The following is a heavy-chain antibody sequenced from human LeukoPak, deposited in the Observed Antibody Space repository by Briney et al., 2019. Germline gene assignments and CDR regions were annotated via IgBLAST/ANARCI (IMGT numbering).Heavy chain of an antibody. CDR2: IYYSGST. Sequence: SETLSLTCAVSGGSISSSSYYWGWNRQPPGKGLEWIGSIYYSGSTYYNPSLKSRVTISVDTSKNQFSLKLSSVTAADTAVYYCARRTNYCSSTSCYEYYFDYWGQGTLVTVSS. J-gene: IGHJ4*02. D-gene: IGHD2-2*01. CDR1: GGSISSSSYY. CDR3: ARRTNYCSSTSCYEYYFDY. V-gene: IGHV4-39*07.